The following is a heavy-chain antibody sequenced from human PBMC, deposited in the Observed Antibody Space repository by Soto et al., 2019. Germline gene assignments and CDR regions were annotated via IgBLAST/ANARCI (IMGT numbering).Heavy chain of an antibody. J-gene: IGHJ6*03. Sequence: PSETLSLTCTVSGGSISSYYLSWIRQPPGKGLEWIGYIYYSGSTNYNPSLKSRVTISVDTSKNQFSLKLSSVTAADTAVYYCARGDYGDSNYYYYYMDVWGKGTTVTVSS. D-gene: IGHD4-17*01. CDR3: ARGDYGDSNYYYYYMDV. CDR1: GGSISSYY. V-gene: IGHV4-59*01. CDR2: IYYSGST.